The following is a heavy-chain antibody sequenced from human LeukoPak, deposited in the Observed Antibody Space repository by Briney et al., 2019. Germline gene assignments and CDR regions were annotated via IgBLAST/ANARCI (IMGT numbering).Heavy chain of an antibody. V-gene: IGHV3-23*01. CDR1: GFIFRTYA. J-gene: IGHJ5*02. CDR3: AREYDSSWPS. CDR2: ISDNSGRT. D-gene: IGHD3-22*01. Sequence: GGSLVLSCAASGFIFRTYAMSWVRPAPGKGLEWVSAISDNSGRTYYADSVKGRFTISRDNSKNTLFVQMNSLRAEDTAVYYCAREYDSSWPSWGQGTLVTVSS.